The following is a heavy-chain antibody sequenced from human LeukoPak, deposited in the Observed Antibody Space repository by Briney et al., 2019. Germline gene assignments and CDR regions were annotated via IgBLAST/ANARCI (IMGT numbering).Heavy chain of an antibody. Sequence: GASVKVSCKASGYTFTSYDINWVRQAPGQGLEWMGIIYPSGGSTRYAQKFQGRVTMTRDTSTSSVYMELSSLRSEDTAVYYCCSDSSGSLDYWGLGTLVTVSS. CDR3: CSDSSGSLDY. V-gene: IGHV1-46*01. CDR1: GYTFTSYD. D-gene: IGHD3-22*01. CDR2: IYPSGGST. J-gene: IGHJ4*02.